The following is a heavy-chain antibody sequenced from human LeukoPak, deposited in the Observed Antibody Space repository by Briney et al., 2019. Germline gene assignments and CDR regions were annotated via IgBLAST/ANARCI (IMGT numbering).Heavy chain of an antibody. D-gene: IGHD5-18*01. CDR3: AEDRALYSYGPIIDGMDV. CDR2: ISYDGSNT. J-gene: IGHJ6*02. Sequence: PGGSLRLSCAASGFTFSSYGMHWVRQAPGKGLAWVAVISYDGSNTYYEDSVKGRFTISRDNSKNTLYLQMNSLRAEDTAVYYCAEDRALYSYGPIIDGMDVWGQGTTVTVSS. V-gene: IGHV3-30*18. CDR1: GFTFSSYG.